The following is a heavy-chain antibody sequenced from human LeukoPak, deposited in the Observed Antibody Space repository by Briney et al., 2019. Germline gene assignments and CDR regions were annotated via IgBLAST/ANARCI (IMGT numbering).Heavy chain of an antibody. J-gene: IGHJ4*02. D-gene: IGHD3-10*01. CDR1: GGSISSSGYY. V-gene: IGHV4-39*01. CDR2: IYYSGST. CDR3: ARYGSGSYYNSFDY. Sequence: SETLSLTCTVSGGSISSSGYYWGWIRQPPGKGLEWIASIYYSGSTYYNPSLKSRVTISVDTSKNQLSLKLSSLTAADTAVYYCARYGSGSYYNSFDYWGQGTLVTVSS.